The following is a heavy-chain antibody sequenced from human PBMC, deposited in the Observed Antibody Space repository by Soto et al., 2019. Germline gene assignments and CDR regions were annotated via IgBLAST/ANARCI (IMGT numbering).Heavy chain of an antibody. CDR2: IGGSGGGT. D-gene: IGHD1-26*01. CDR3: EGAWD. V-gene: IGHV3-23*01. Sequence: EVQLLESGGDLVQPGGSLRLSCAASGFAVSNYGMSWVRQAPGKGLEWVSGIGGSGGGTYYADSVKGRFTICRDNSRNTLYREMNSLRAEDTAVYYCEGAWDWGQGTLVTVSS. J-gene: IGHJ4*02. CDR1: GFAVSNYG.